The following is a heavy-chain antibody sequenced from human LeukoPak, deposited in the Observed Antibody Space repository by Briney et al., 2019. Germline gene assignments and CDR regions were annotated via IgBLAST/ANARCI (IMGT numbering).Heavy chain of an antibody. CDR3: ARGDWGSPDYYYMGV. CDR2: IYPSGST. Sequence: SETLSLTCAVYGGSFSGYYWSWIRQPAGKGLEWIGRIYPSGSTDYNPSLKSRVTISIDTSKNQFSLKQSSVTAADTAVYYCARGDWGSPDYYYMGVWGKGTTVTISS. V-gene: IGHV4-59*10. J-gene: IGHJ6*03. D-gene: IGHD2-21*02. CDR1: GGSFSGYY.